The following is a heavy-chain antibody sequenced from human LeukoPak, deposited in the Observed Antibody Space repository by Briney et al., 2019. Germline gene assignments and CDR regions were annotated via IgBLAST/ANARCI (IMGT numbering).Heavy chain of an antibody. J-gene: IGHJ4*02. CDR3: ARDRSTYYYDSSGYSYYFDY. Sequence: GGSLRLSCAASGFTFSSYGMHWVRQAPGKGLEWVAFIRYDGSNKYYADSVKGRFTISRDNSKNTLYLQMDSLRAEDTAVYYCARDRSTYYYDSSGYSYYFDYWGQGTLVTVSS. CDR1: GFTFSSYG. V-gene: IGHV3-30*02. D-gene: IGHD3-22*01. CDR2: IRYDGSNK.